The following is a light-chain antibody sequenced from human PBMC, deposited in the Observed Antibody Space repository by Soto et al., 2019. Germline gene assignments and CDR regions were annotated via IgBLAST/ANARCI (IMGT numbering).Light chain of an antibody. J-gene: IGKJ1*01. Sequence: EIVMTQSPATLSVSPGERATLSCRASQSVSSNLAWYQQKPGQAPRLLIYGASTRATGIPARFSGSGSGTEFTLTIRSLQSEDCAVYYCQQYNNWPQTFGQGTKVEIK. CDR3: QQYNNWPQT. CDR2: GAS. CDR1: QSVSSN. V-gene: IGKV3-15*01.